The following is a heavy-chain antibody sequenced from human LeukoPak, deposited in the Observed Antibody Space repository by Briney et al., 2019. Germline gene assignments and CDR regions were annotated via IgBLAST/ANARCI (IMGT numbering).Heavy chain of an antibody. J-gene: IGHJ4*02. CDR3: ARGGGRDGYKQTVVDY. CDR2: INSDGSST. CDR1: GFTFSTYW. Sequence: GGSLRLSCAASGFTFSTYWMYWVRQAPGKGLVWVSRINSDGSSTTYADSVKGRFTISKDNAENTMYLQMSSLRAEDTAVYYCARGGGRDGYKQTVVDYWGQGTLVTVSS. V-gene: IGHV3-74*01. D-gene: IGHD5-24*01.